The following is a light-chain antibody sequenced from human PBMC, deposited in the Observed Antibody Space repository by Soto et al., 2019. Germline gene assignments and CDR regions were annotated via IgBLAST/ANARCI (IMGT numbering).Light chain of an antibody. J-gene: IGKJ4*01. CDR1: QSIANY. V-gene: IGKV1-39*01. CDR2: AAS. Sequence: DIQMTQSPSSLSASVGDRVTITCRASQSIANYLNWYQQKPGTAPKLLIFAASSLQSGVPSRLSGSGSGTDFTLTISSLQPEDFATYYCQQSFSRPLTFGGGSKVDI. CDR3: QQSFSRPLT.